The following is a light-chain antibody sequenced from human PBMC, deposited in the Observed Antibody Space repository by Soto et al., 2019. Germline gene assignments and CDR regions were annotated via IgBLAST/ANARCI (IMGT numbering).Light chain of an antibody. CDR2: AVS. CDR1: SSDVGNYDY. Sequence: QSALTQPASVSGSPGQSITISCTGTSSDVGNYDYVSWYQQYPGKAPKLMIYAVSRRPSGVSNRFSGSKSGNTASLTISGLHAADESDYYCPSEAPSSTCVFGTGSNVTVL. CDR3: PSEAPSSTCV. J-gene: IGLJ1*01. V-gene: IGLV2-14*03.